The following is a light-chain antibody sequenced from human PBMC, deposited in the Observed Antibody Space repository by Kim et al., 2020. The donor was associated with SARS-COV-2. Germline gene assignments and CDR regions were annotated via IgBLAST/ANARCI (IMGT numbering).Light chain of an antibody. Sequence: VSLVERATPPSGASQSVSVNFALYPQKPALAPVLLIYGASTRATGIPARFSGSGSGTEFTLTISSLQSEDFAVYYCQQYNNWLWTFGQGTKVDIK. CDR1: QSVSVN. CDR2: GAS. J-gene: IGKJ1*01. V-gene: IGKV3-15*01. CDR3: QQYNNWLWT.